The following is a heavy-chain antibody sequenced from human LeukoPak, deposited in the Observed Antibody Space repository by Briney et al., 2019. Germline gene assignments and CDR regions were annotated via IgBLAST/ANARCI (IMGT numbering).Heavy chain of an antibody. J-gene: IGHJ4*02. V-gene: IGHV1-8*01. Sequence: ASVKVSCKSSGYTFTSYDINWMRQATGQGLEWMGWMNPINGNTGYAQKFQGRVTMTRDTSISTAYMELSSLSSEDTAVYYCAGGLATTTWTIAMTGLDHWGPGTLVTVSS. CDR1: GYTFTSYD. D-gene: IGHD3-9*01. CDR2: MNPINGNT. CDR3: AGGLATTTWTIAMTGLDH.